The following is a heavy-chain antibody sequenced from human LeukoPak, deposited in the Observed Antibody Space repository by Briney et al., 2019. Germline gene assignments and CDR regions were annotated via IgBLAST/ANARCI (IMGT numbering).Heavy chain of an antibody. J-gene: IGHJ4*02. CDR2: ISDSGGST. D-gene: IGHD5-18*01. CDR3: AKAEQGYSYGLDY. V-gene: IGHV3-23*01. CDR1: GFTFSSYV. Sequence: GGSLRLSCAASGFTFSSYVMSWVRQAPGKGLEWVAAISDSGGSTYYADSVKGRFTISRDNSKNTLYLQMNSLRAEDTAVYYCAKAEQGYSYGLDYWGQGTLVTVSS.